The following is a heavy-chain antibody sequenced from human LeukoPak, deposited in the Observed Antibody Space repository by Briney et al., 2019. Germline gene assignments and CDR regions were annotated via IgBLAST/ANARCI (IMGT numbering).Heavy chain of an antibody. CDR2: IYTSRST. CDR3: ARATYSGYDWDFDY. D-gene: IGHD5-12*01. J-gene: IGHJ4*02. CDR1: GGSISSGSYY. V-gene: IGHV4-61*02. Sequence: SETLSLTCTVSGGSISSGSYYWSWIRQPAGKGLEWIGRIYTSRSTNYNPSLKSRVTMSVDTSKNQFSLKLSSVTAADTAVYYCARATYSGYDWDFDYWGQGTLVTVSS.